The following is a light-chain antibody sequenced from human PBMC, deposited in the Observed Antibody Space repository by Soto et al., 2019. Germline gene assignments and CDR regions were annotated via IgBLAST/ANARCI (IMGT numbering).Light chain of an antibody. CDR2: SAS. V-gene: IGKV3-20*01. CDR1: QSVSSSY. J-gene: IGKJ4*01. CDR3: QQFSSYPLT. Sequence: EMVLTQARGSLSLSPGERATLSCRASQSVSSSYLAWYQQKPGQAPTLLIYSASSRATGIPDRFSGGGSGTDFTLTISRLEPEDFAVYYCQQFSSYPLTFGGGTKVDI.